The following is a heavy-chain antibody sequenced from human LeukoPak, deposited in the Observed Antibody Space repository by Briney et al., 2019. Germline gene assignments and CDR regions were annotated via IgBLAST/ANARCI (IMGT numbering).Heavy chain of an antibody. CDR3: ASRVVVPAAITGWFDP. CDR2: INHSGST. V-gene: IGHV4-34*01. D-gene: IGHD2-2*01. J-gene: IGHJ5*02. CDR1: GGSFSGYY. Sequence: SETLSLTCAVYGGSFSGYYWSWIRQPPGKGLEWIGEINHSGSTNYNPSLKSRVTISVDTSKNQFSLKLSSVTAADTAVYYCASRVVVPAAITGWFDPWGQGTLVTVSS.